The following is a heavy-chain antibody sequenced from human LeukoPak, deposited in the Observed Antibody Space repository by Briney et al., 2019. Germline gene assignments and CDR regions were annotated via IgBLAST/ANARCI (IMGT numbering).Heavy chain of an antibody. CDR1: GYTFTSYG. CDR2: ISAYNGNT. Sequence: ASVTVSCKASGYTFTSYGISWVRQAPGQGLEWMGWISAYNGNTNYAQKLQGRVTMTTDTSTSTAYMELRSLRSDDTAVYYCARDHVGATGLLWAFDYWGQGTLVTVSS. D-gene: IGHD1-26*01. CDR3: ARDHVGATGLLWAFDY. V-gene: IGHV1-18*01. J-gene: IGHJ4*02.